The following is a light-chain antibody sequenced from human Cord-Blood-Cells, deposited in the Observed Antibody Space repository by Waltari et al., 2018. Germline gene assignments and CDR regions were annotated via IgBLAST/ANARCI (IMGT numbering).Light chain of an antibody. V-gene: IGLV2-11*01. CDR2: DVS. J-gene: IGLJ3*02. CDR1: SSDVGGYNY. Sequence: QSALTQPRSVSGSPGQSVTISCTGTSSDVGGYNYVSWYQQHPGKAPKLMIYDVSKRPSGVPDRFSGSKSGNTASLTISGLQAEDEAEYYCCSYAGSYTWVFGGGTKLPVL. CDR3: CSYAGSYTWV.